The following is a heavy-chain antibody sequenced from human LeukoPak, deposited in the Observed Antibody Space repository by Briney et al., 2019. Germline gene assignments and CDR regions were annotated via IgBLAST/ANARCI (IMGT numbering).Heavy chain of an antibody. V-gene: IGHV4-61*02. Sequence: TLSLTCTVSGGSISSGSYYWSWIRQPAGKGLEWIGRIYTSGSTNYNPSLKSRVTISVDTSKNQFSLRLSSVTAADTAVYYCARDKVLEWLGSYMDVWGKGTTVTVSS. CDR2: IYTSGST. CDR1: GGSISSGSYY. CDR3: ARDKVLEWLGSYMDV. D-gene: IGHD3-3*01. J-gene: IGHJ6*03.